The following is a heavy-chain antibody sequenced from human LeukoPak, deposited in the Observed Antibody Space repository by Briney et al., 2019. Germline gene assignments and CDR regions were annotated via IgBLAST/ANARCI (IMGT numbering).Heavy chain of an antibody. CDR3: ARKGIAAAGTIKNHYYYGMDV. D-gene: IGHD6-13*01. V-gene: IGHV4-39*01. CDR1: GGSISSSSYY. Sequence: PSETLSLTCTVSGGSISSSSYYWGWIRQPPGKGLEWIGSIYYSGSTYYNPSLKSRVTISVDTSKNQFSLKLSSVTAADTAVYYCARKGIAAAGTIKNHYYYGMDVWGQGTTVTVSS. CDR2: IYYSGST. J-gene: IGHJ6*02.